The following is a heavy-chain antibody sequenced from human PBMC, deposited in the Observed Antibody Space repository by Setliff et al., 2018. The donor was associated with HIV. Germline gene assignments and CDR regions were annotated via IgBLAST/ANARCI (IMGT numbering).Heavy chain of an antibody. CDR3: ARQPVDTASFDP. CDR2: IYTSGIT. D-gene: IGHD5-18*01. Sequence: PSETLSLTCSVSGISSNGYYWSCIRQSPRTRLEWIGYIYTSGITNYNPSLTRRVTISVDTSKNQFSLKLTSVTAADTAVYYCARQPVDTASFDPWGQGTLVTVSS. J-gene: IGHJ5*02. V-gene: IGHV4-59*08. CDR1: GISSNGYY.